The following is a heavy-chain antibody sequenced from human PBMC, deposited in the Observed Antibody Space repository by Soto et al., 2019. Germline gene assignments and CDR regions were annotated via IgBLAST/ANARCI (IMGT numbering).Heavy chain of an antibody. V-gene: IGHV1-8*02. D-gene: IGHD5-18*01. CDR2: MNPGSGDT. Sequence: SAKVSCKASGYTFTNNDVSWVRQATGQGLEWMGWMNPGSGDTGYAQKFQGRVTMTRDISIATAYMELNSLTSEDTAIYYCARMESFGSLNWFDPWGQGTLVTVSS. J-gene: IGHJ5*02. CDR3: ARMESFGSLNWFDP. CDR1: GYTFTNND.